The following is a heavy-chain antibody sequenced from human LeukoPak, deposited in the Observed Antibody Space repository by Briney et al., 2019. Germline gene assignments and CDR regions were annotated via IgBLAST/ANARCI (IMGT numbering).Heavy chain of an antibody. CDR1: GFTFSDYY. D-gene: IGHD6-19*01. Sequence: GGSLRLSCAASGFTFSDYYMSWIRQAPGKGLEWVSYISSSSSYTNYADSVKGRFTISRDNAKNSLYLQMNGLRAEDTAVYYCARVGVGSGWYFDYWGQGTLVTVSS. CDR2: ISSSSSYT. CDR3: ARVGVGSGWYFDY. J-gene: IGHJ4*02. V-gene: IGHV3-11*06.